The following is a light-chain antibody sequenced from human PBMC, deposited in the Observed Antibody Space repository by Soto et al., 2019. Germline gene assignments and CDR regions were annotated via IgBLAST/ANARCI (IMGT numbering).Light chain of an antibody. V-gene: IGKV1-5*01. Sequence: DILMTQSPSTRSASVGDRVTITCRASQSISSWLAWYQQKPGKAPKLLIYDASSLESGVPSRFSGSGSGTEFTLTISSLQPEDFATYDCQQSYSTPTFGQGTKVDIK. CDR1: QSISSW. CDR2: DAS. J-gene: IGKJ1*01. CDR3: QQSYSTPT.